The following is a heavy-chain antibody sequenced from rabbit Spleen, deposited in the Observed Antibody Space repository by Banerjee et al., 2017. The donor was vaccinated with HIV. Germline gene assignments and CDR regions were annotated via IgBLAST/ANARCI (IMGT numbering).Heavy chain of an antibody. Sequence: QSLEESGGDLVKPGASLTLTCTASGFDFSAYTFMCWVRQAPGKGLEWIACIDTGSSGFTYFASWAKGRFTISRTSSTTVALEMTSLTGADTATYFCARETSSGWGVVSYYFNLWGPGTLVTVS. CDR3: ARETSSGWGVVSYYFNL. CDR2: IDTGSSGFT. J-gene: IGHJ4*01. D-gene: IGHD4-1*01. V-gene: IGHV1S40*01. CDR1: GFDFSAYTF.